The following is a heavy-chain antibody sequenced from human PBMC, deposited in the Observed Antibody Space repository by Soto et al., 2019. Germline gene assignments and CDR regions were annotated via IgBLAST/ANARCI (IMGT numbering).Heavy chain of an antibody. V-gene: IGHV1-69*13. CDR1: GGTFSSYA. J-gene: IGHJ6*02. D-gene: IGHD3-9*01. CDR2: IIPIFGTA. CDR3: ARATQTYYDILTGYQAPYYYYGMDV. Sequence: SVKVSCKASGGTFSSYAISWVRQAPGQGLEWMGGIIPIFGTANYAQKFQGRVTITADESTSTAYMELSSLRSEDTAVYYCARATQTYYDILTGYQAPYYYYGMDVWGQGTTVTVSS.